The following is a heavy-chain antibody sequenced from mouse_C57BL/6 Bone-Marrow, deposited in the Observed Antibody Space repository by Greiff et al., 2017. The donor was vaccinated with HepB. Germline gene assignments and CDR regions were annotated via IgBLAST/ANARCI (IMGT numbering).Heavy chain of an antibody. CDR1: GYAFSSYW. CDR2: IYPGDGDT. V-gene: IGHV1-80*01. D-gene: IGHD1-1*01. J-gene: IGHJ1*03. CDR3: ARTAGPYYYGSSQYFDV. Sequence: QVQLQQSGAELVKPGASVKISCKASGYAFSSYWMNWVKQRPGKGLEWIGQIYPGDGDTNYNGKFKGKATLTADKSSSTAYMQLSSLTSEDSAVYFCARTAGPYYYGSSQYFDVWGTGTTVTVSS.